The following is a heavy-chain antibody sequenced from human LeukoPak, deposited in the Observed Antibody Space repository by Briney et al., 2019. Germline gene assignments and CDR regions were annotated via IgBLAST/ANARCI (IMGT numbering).Heavy chain of an antibody. J-gene: IGHJ5*02. D-gene: IGHD6-19*01. CDR3: ARSGWTANWFDP. V-gene: IGHV1-69*02. CDR1: GGTFSSYT. Sequence: AASVKVSCKASGGTFSSYTISWVQQAPGQGLEWMGRIIPILGIANYAQKFQGRVTITADKSTSTAYMELSSLRSEDTAVYYCARSGWTANWFDPWGQGTLVTVSS. CDR2: IIPILGIA.